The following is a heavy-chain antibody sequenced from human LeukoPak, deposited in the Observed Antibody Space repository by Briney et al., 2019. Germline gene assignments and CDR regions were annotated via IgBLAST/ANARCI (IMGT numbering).Heavy chain of an antibody. Sequence: GASVKVSCKASGYAFTGFYIHWVRQAPGQGLEWMGRLNPNSGGTIHAQKFQGRVTITRDTSISTAYMELSRLRSEDTAVYYCAREAYSSGKDYWGQGTLVTVSS. J-gene: IGHJ4*02. CDR2: LNPNSGGT. CDR3: AREAYSSGKDY. CDR1: GYAFTGFY. V-gene: IGHV1-2*06. D-gene: IGHD6-19*01.